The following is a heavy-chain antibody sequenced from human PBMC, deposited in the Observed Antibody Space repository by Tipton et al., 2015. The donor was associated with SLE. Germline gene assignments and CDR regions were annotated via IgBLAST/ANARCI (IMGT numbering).Heavy chain of an antibody. CDR1: GGSFSGYY. D-gene: IGHD4-23*01. Sequence: LRLSCAVYGGSFSGYYWSWIRQSPGKGLEWIGEINHSGSTNYNPSLKSRVTISADTSKNQFSLKLNSVTAADTAVYFCARLSYGSKVYGGNFDSSYYMDVWGKGTTVTVSS. V-gene: IGHV4-34*01. CDR2: INHSGST. CDR3: ARLSYGSKVYGGNFDSSYYMDV. J-gene: IGHJ6*03.